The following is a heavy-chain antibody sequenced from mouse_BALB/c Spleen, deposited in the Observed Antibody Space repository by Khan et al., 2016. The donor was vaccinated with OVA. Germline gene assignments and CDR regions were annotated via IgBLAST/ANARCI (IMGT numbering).Heavy chain of an antibody. Sequence: MQLQASGPGLVQPSQSLSITCTVSGFSLTNYSVHWVSQSPGKGLEWLGVIWSAGSTDNNAAFISRLTIRKDNSRSPVFFKMNSLQPHDTAISSCARSGYDYGRGALFAYWGQVTLVTVSA. CDR3: ARSGYDYGRGALFAY. V-gene: IGHV2-2*01. CDR2: IWSAGST. D-gene: IGHD2-4*01. J-gene: IGHJ3*01. CDR1: GFSLTNYS.